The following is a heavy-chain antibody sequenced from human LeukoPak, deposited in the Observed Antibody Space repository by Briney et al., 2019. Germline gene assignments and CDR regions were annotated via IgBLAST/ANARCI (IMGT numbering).Heavy chain of an antibody. CDR3: AREDTLTGYYYYYMDV. V-gene: IGHV3-64*01. CDR1: GFTFSSYA. Sequence: GGSLRLSCAASGFTFSSYAMHWVRQAPGKGLEYVSAISSNGGSTYYANSVKGRFTISRDNSKNTLYLQMGSLRAEDMAVYYCAREDTLTGYYYYYMDVWGKATTVTISS. J-gene: IGHJ6*03. D-gene: IGHD3-9*01. CDR2: ISSNGGST.